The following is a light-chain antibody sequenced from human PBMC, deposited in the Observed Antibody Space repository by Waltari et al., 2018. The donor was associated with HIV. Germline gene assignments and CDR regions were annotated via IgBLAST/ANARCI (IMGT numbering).Light chain of an antibody. CDR2: EVS. CDR1: SSDVGGYTY. J-gene: IGLJ2*01. Sequence: QSALTKPASVSGSPGQSITISCTGTSSDVGGYTYVSWYQHHPGKAPKLLIYEVSNRTSGVSNRFSGSKSGNTASLIISGLQAEDEADYYCSSYTSSSTLAVFGGGTKLTVL. V-gene: IGLV2-14*01. CDR3: SSYTSSSTLAV.